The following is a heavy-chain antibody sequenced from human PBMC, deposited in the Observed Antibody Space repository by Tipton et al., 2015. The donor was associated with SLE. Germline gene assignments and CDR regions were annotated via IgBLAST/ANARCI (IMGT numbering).Heavy chain of an antibody. CDR1: GDSVSSNSAA. V-gene: IGHV6-1*01. CDR3: VRGFLYDGFQF. D-gene: IGHD2-2*02. CDR2: TYYMSKWYN. J-gene: IGHJ1*01. Sequence: GLVKPSQTLSLTCAISGDSVSSNSAAWNWVRQSPPRGLEWLGRTYYMSKWYNDYAVSVKSRIIINPDTYKNQFSLQLTSVTPEDTAVYYCVRGFLYDGFQFWGPVTLVTVSS.